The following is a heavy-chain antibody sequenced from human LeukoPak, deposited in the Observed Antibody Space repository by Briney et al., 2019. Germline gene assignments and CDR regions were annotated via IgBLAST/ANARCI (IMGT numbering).Heavy chain of an antibody. V-gene: IGHV3-48*03. J-gene: IGHJ4*02. CDR3: ARDTPYCTNGVCFGYSYPSIDY. Sequence: GGSLRLSCAASGFTFSSYEMNWVRQAPGKGLEWVSYIRCSGSTIYYADSVKGRFTFSRDNAKNSLYLQMNSLRAEDTAVYYCARDTPYCTNGVCFGYSYPSIDYRGQGTLVTVSS. CDR1: GFTFSSYE. D-gene: IGHD2-8*01. CDR2: IRCSGSTI.